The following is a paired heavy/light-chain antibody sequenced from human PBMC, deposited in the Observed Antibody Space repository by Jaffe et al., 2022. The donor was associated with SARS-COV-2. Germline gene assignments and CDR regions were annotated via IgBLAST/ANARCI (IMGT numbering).Heavy chain of an antibody. CDR1: GFTFSSYA. D-gene: IGHD2-21*02. J-gene: IGHJ4*02. Sequence: EVQLLESGGGLVQPGGSLRLSCAASGFTFSSYAMSWVRQAPGKGLEWVSAISGSGGSTYYADSVKGRFTISRDNSKNTLYLQMNSLRAEDTAVYYCAKGFIAYCGGDCSRSSTKTPLDYWGQGTLVTVSS. CDR3: AKGFIAYCGGDCSRSSTKTPLDY. V-gene: IGHV3-23*01. CDR2: ISGSGGST.
Light chain of an antibody. J-gene: IGKJ3*01. CDR2: AAS. Sequence: DIQMTQSPSSLSASVGDRVTITCRASQSISSYLNWYQQKPGKAPKLLIYAASSLQSGVPSRFSGSGSGTDFTLTISSLQPEDFATYYCQQSYSTVTFGPGTKVDIK. CDR1: QSISSY. CDR3: QQSYSTVT. V-gene: IGKV1-39*01.